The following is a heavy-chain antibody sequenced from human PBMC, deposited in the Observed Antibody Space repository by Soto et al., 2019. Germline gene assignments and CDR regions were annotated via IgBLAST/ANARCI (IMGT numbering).Heavy chain of an antibody. V-gene: IGHV1-8*01. CDR1: GYTFTSYD. D-gene: IGHD6-13*01. J-gene: IGHJ6*03. CDR3: ARWGIAAVGSYYYYYMDV. Sequence: QVQLVQSGAEVKKPGASVKVSCKASGYTFTSYDINWVRQATGQGLEWMGWMNPNSGNTGYAQKFQGRVTMTRNTSISTAYMELSSLRSEDTAVYYCARWGIAAVGSYYYYYMDVWGKGTTVTVSS. CDR2: MNPNSGNT.